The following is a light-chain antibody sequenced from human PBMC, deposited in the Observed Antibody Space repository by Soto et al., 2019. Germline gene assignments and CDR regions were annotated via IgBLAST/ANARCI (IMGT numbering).Light chain of an antibody. CDR1: QSVSSSY. Sequence: DIVLTQSPGTLSLTQRERATLSCRASQSVSSSYLAWYQQKPGQATRLLIYGASSRATGIPDRFSGSGSGTDFTLTIGRLEPEDVAVYYCQQYGSSGTFGQGTKVDIK. V-gene: IGKV3-20*01. J-gene: IGKJ1*01. CDR3: QQYGSSGT. CDR2: GAS.